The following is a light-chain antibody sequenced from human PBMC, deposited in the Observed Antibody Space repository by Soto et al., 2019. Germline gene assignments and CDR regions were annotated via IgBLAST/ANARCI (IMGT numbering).Light chain of an antibody. CDR2: DES. J-gene: IGLJ2*01. CDR3: QVWDGSTDQVV. Sequence: SYELTQPPAVSVAPGQTARITCGGDNIGSKSVHWYQQKAGQAPVLVVYDESDRPSGISERLSGSNSGNTATLTISTVEAGDEADYYCQVWDGSTDQVVFAGGTKLTVL. V-gene: IGLV3-21*02. CDR1: NIGSKS.